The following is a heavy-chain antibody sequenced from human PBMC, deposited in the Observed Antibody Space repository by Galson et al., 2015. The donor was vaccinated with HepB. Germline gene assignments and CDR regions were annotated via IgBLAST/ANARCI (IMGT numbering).Heavy chain of an antibody. Sequence: SVKVSCKASGGTFSSYTISWVRQAPGQGLEWMGRIIPILGIANYAQKFQGRVTITADKSTSTAYKELSSLRSEDTAVYYCARDRRVQWCMLCRTTRSNWFDPWGQGTLVTVSS. J-gene: IGHJ5*02. CDR3: ARDRRVQWCMLCRTTRSNWFDP. V-gene: IGHV1-69*04. CDR1: GGTFSSYT. CDR2: IIPILGIA. D-gene: IGHD2-8*01.